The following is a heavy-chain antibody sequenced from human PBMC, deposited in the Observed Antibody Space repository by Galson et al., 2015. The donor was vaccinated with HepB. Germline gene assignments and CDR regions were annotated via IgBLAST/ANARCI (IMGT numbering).Heavy chain of an antibody. CDR2: IIPILGIA. J-gene: IGHJ2*01. CDR3: ARDRGERFEYSSSLVLYFDL. D-gene: IGHD6-6*01. Sequence: SVKVSCKASGGTFSSYTISWVRQAPGQGLEWMGRIIPILGIANYAQKFQGRVTITADESTSTAYMELSSLRSEDTAVYYCARDRGERFEYSSSLVLYFDLWGRGTLVTVSS. CDR1: GGTFSSYT. V-gene: IGHV1-69*04.